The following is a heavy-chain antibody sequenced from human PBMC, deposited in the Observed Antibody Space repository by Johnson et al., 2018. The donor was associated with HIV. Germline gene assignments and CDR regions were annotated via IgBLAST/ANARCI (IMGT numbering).Heavy chain of an antibody. CDR2: TKQDGSEK. CDR3: AGDPAHCGGDCYPSDAFDI. J-gene: IGHJ3*02. CDR1: GFSFSSYW. Sequence: VQLVESGGGVVRPGGSLRLSCAASGFSFSSYWMSWVRQAPGKGLEWVANTKQDGSEKYYVDSVKGRFTISRDNAKNSLYLQMNSLRVEDTAVDYFAGDPAHCGGDCYPSDAFDIWGQGTMVTVSS. D-gene: IGHD2-21*02. V-gene: IGHV3-7*03.